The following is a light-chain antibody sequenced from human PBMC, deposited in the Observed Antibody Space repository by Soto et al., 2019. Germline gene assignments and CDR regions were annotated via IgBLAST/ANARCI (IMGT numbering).Light chain of an antibody. CDR2: GNS. V-gene: IGLV1-40*01. CDR1: SSNIGAGYD. CDR3: QSYDSSLSGWV. J-gene: IGLJ3*02. Sequence: QSVLTQPPSVSGAPGQRVTISCTGSSSNIGAGYDVHWYQQLPGTAPKHLIYGNSNRPSGVPDRFSGSKSGTSASLAITGLRAEDEADYNCQSYDSSLSGWVFGGGTKLTVL.